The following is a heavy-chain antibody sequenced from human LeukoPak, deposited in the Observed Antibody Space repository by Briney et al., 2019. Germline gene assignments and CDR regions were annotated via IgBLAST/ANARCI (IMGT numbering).Heavy chain of an antibody. V-gene: IGHV1-2*06. CDR2: INPNSGGT. J-gene: IGHJ6*03. CDR3: AREERVRKGYYVSYYYMDV. D-gene: IGHD3-3*01. CDR1: GYTFTGYY. Sequence: ASVKVSCKASGYTFTGYYMHWVRQAPGQGLERMGRINPNSGGTNYAQKFQGRVTMTRDTSISTAYMELSRLRSDDTAVYYCAREERVRKGYYVSYYYMDVWGKGTTVTVSS.